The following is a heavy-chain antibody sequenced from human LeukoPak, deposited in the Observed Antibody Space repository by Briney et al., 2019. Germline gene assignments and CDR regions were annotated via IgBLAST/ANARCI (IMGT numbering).Heavy chain of an antibody. J-gene: IGHJ4*02. Sequence: KPGGSLRLSCAASGFTFSNAWMSWVRQAPGKGLEWVAHIKTKTDGGTTDYAAPVKGRFTISRDNSKNTLYLQMNSLRAEDTAVYYCAKVGPLFTKSYSWYSDYWGQGTLVIVSS. CDR1: GFTFSNAW. CDR2: IKTKTDGGTT. D-gene: IGHD2-15*01. V-gene: IGHV3-15*01. CDR3: AKVGPLFTKSYSWYSDY.